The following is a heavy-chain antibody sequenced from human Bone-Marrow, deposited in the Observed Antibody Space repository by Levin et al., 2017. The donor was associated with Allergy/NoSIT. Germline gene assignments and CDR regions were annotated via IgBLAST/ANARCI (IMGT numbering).Heavy chain of an antibody. CDR1: GNTLSETS. CDR2: FHPEDGER. Sequence: ASVKVSCKVSGNTLSETSIYWVRQPLGKGLDWMGGFHPEDGERIYPQRLQGRVTVTEDTSTDTAYMELSGLRPEDTAVYFCARVQFDDFLNGCYLDRWGQGTLVTVSS. J-gene: IGHJ4*02. V-gene: IGHV1-24*01. D-gene: IGHD3-3*01. CDR3: ARVQFDDFLNGCYLDR.